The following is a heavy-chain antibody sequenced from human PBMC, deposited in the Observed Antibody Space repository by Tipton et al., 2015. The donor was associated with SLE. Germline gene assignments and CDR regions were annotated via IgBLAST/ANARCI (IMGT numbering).Heavy chain of an antibody. J-gene: IGHJ4*02. D-gene: IGHD2-15*01. CDR3: AVVAHSENY. Sequence: QLVQSGPEVKKPGASVKVSCKASGYTFTGYYMHWVRQAPGQGLEWMGWMNPNSGNTGYAQKFQGRVTMTRNTSISTAYMELSSLRSEDTAVYYCAVVAHSENYRGQGALVTVSS. V-gene: IGHV1-8*02. CDR2: MNPNSGNT. CDR1: GYTFTGYY.